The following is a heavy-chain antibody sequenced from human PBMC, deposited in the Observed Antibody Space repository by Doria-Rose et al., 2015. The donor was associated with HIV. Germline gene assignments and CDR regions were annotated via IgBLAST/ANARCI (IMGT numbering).Heavy chain of an antibody. V-gene: IGHV2-26*01. J-gene: IGHJ4*02. CDR3: ARIKSSRWYHKYYVDF. D-gene: IGHD6-13*01. CDR1: GVSLSSPGMG. Sequence: QVQLVQSGPVLVKPTETLTLTCTVSGVSLSSPGMGVSWIRQPPGKALEWLANIFSDDERSYKTSLKSRLTISRCTSKSQVVLTMTDMDPVDTATCYCARIKSSRWYHKYYVDFWGQGTLVIVSA. CDR2: IFSDDER.